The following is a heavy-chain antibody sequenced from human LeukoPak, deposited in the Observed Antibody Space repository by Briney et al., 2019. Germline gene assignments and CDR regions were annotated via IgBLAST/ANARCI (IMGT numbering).Heavy chain of an antibody. V-gene: IGHV4-4*07. CDR3: ARECRGITMVRGVIIWNWFDP. D-gene: IGHD3-10*01. Sequence: SETLSLTCTVSGGSISSYYWSWIRQPAGKGLEWIGRIYTSGSTNYNPSLKSRVTMSVDTSKNQFSLKLSSVTAADTAVYYCARECRGITMVRGVIIWNWFDPWGQGTLVTVSS. CDR1: GGSISSYY. J-gene: IGHJ5*02. CDR2: IYTSGST.